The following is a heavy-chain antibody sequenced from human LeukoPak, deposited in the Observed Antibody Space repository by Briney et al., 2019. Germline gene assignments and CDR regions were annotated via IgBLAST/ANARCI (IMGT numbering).Heavy chain of an antibody. CDR1: GFTFSSYW. CDR3: ARASYDYSIPFDH. J-gene: IGHJ4*02. D-gene: IGHD4-11*01. Sequence: GGSLRLSCAASGFTFSSYWMSWVRQAPGKGLEWVANIKQDGSEKYYVDSVKGRFTISRDNAKNSLYLQMNSLRAEDTAVYYCARASYDYSIPFDHWGQGTLVTVSS. CDR2: IKQDGSEK. V-gene: IGHV3-7*01.